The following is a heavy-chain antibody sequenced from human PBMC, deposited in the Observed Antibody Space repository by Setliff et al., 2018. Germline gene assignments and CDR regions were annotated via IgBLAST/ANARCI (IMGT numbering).Heavy chain of an antibody. CDR3: ARSHYYDSSGYYFHFDY. CDR2: IYYRGST. D-gene: IGHD3-22*01. CDR1: GGSISSSSYY. V-gene: IGHV4-39*01. J-gene: IGHJ4*02. Sequence: SETLSLTCTVSGGSISSSSYYWGWIRQPPGKGLEWIGSIYYRGSTYYNPSLKSRVTISVDTSKNQFSLKLSSVTAADTAVYYCARSHYYDSSGYYFHFDYWGQGTLVTVSS.